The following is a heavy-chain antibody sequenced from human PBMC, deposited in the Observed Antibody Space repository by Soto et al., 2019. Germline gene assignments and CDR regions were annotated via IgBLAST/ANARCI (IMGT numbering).Heavy chain of an antibody. CDR1: GYTFTSYY. V-gene: IGHV1-46*01. Sequence: QVQLVQSGAEVKKPGASVKVSCKASGYTFTSYYMHWVRQAPGQGLEWMGIINPSGGSTSYAQKFQGRVTMTRDTSTSTVYIELSSLRSEDTAVYYCARDRGYDSSGYYAPFDYWGQGTLVTVSS. D-gene: IGHD3-22*01. CDR2: INPSGGST. CDR3: ARDRGYDSSGYYAPFDY. J-gene: IGHJ4*02.